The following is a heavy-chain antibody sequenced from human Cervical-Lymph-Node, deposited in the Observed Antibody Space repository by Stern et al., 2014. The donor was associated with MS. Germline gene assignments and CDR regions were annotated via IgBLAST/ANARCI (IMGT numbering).Heavy chain of an antibody. V-gene: IGHV2-5*01. D-gene: IGHD4-17*01. CDR3: AHTTVTFDEAYGLDV. CDR1: GFSLNTSGEG. J-gene: IGHJ6*02. CDR2: IYWYADE. Sequence: QVTLKESGPTLVKPTQTLTLTCTFSGFSLNTSGEGVGWIRQPPGKALEWLAVIYWYADERHSPSLNSRLTITKDTSKNQVVLTMANMDPVDTGTYYCAHTTVTFDEAYGLDVWGQGTTVTVSS.